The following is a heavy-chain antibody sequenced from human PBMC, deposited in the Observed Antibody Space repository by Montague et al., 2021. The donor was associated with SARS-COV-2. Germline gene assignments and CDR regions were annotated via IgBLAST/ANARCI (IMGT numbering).Heavy chain of an antibody. CDR1: GDSISSANDY. D-gene: IGHD6-19*01. CDR2: ISTSGSS. CDR3: ARDRRGMAMAGRAYYYYYLDD. Sequence: TLSLTCSASGDSISSANDYWTWIRQPAGKGLEWIGHISTSGSSSYNPSLKSRVTIILDTSKQQFSLELTSVTAADTAVYYCARDRRGMAMAGRAYYYYYLDDWGKGTTVTVSS. J-gene: IGHJ6*03. V-gene: IGHV4-61*09.